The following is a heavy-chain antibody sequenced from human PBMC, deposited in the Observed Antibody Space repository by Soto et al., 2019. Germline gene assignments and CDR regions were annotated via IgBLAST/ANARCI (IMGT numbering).Heavy chain of an antibody. Sequence: PWGSLRLSCAASGFAVSSYAMHWVRQAPGKGLEWVAVISYDGSNKYYADSVKGRFTISRDNSKNTLYLQMNSLRAEDTAVYYCARDMGSGTYPYYYGMDVWGQGTTVTVS. CDR2: ISYDGSNK. J-gene: IGHJ6*02. D-gene: IGHD1-26*01. CDR3: ARDMGSGTYPYYYGMDV. CDR1: GFAVSSYA. V-gene: IGHV3-30-3*01.